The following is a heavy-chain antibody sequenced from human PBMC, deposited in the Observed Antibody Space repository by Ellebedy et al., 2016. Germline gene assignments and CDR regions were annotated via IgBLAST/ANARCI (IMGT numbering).Heavy chain of an antibody. J-gene: IGHJ6*03. V-gene: IGHV4-39*07. CDR1: GGSISSSSYY. Sequence: SETLSLTCTVSGGSISSSSYYWGWIRQPPGKGLEWIGSIYYSGSTSYSPSLKSRVTMSVDTSKNQFSLKLTSVTAADTAVYYCARVARYSFYMDVWGKGTTVTVSS. CDR3: ARVARYSFYMDV. CDR2: IYYSGST.